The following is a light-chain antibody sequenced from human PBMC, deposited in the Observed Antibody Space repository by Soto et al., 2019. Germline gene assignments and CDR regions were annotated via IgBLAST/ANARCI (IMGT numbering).Light chain of an antibody. CDR2: KAS. Sequence: DIQMTQPPSTLSASVGDRVTITCRASQSISNYLAWYQQKPGKAPKYLIYKASNLQSGVPSSFSGSRSRTAFNITISSMKPDDFATYYCQQYDTYPRVFGGGTKEDIK. V-gene: IGKV1-5*03. J-gene: IGKJ4*01. CDR1: QSISNY. CDR3: QQYDTYPRV.